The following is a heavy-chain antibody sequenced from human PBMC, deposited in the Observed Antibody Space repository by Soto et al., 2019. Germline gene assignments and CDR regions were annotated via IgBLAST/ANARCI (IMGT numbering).Heavy chain of an antibody. Sequence: EVQLVESGGGLVQPGGSLRLSCAASGFDFTNSWMHWVRQAPGKGLGWVSHVNSDGSITTYADSVKGRFTISRDNAKNTVYLQMTSLRVEDTAVYYCTRDQRYSSAVWGQGTRVTVSS. D-gene: IGHD5-18*01. CDR1: GFDFTNSW. CDR3: TRDQRYSSAV. CDR2: VNSDGSIT. V-gene: IGHV3-74*01. J-gene: IGHJ4*02.